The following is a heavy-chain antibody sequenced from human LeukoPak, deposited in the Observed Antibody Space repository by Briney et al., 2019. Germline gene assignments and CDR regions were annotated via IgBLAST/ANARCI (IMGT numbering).Heavy chain of an antibody. Sequence: SETLSLTCTVSGGSISSSSYYWGWIRQPPGKGLEWIGSIYYSGSTYYNPSLKSRVTISVDTSKNQFSLKLSSVTAADTAVYYCARVRYYYDSSGLVDYWGQGTLVTVSS. CDR3: ARVRYYYDSSGLVDY. CDR2: IYYSGST. D-gene: IGHD3-22*01. V-gene: IGHV4-39*07. J-gene: IGHJ4*02. CDR1: GGSISSSSYY.